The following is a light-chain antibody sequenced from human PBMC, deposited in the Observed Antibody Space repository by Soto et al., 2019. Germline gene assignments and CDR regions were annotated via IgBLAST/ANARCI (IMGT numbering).Light chain of an antibody. CDR1: SSDVGAYNY. V-gene: IGLV2-14*01. CDR3: GSYTTSSNDV. J-gene: IGLJ1*01. Sequence: QSALTQPASVSGSPGQSITISCTGTSSDVGAYNYVSWYQQHPGKAPKLMIYDVSHRPSGVSHRFSGSKSGNTASLTISGLQAEDEADYYCGSYTTSSNDVFGTGTKVTVL. CDR2: DVS.